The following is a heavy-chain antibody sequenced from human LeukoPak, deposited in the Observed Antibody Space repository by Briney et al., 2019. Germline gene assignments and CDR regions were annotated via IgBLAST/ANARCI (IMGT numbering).Heavy chain of an antibody. Sequence: PGGSLRLSCAASGFTFNDYAMHWVRQAPGKGLEWVSGISCNSSSIGYADSVKGRFTISRDNAKNSLYLQMNSLRAEETALYYCARAAYKGYSSSVWGTYYFDYWGQGTLVTVSS. CDR2: ISCNSSSI. J-gene: IGHJ4*02. D-gene: IGHD6-13*01. CDR1: GFTFNDYA. V-gene: IGHV3-9*01. CDR3: ARAAYKGYSSSVWGTYYFDY.